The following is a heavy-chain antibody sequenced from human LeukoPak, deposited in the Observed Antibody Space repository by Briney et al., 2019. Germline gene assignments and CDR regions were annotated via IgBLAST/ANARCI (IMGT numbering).Heavy chain of an antibody. D-gene: IGHD5-24*01. CDR1: GGSFSGYY. J-gene: IGHJ4*02. Sequence: PSETLSLTCAVYGGSFSGYYWSWIRQPPGKGLEWIGEINHSGSTNYNPSLKSRVTISVDKSKSQFSLKLSSVTAADTAVYYCASLEIDYWGQGTLVTVSS. CDR3: ASLEIDY. CDR2: INHSGST. V-gene: IGHV4-34*01.